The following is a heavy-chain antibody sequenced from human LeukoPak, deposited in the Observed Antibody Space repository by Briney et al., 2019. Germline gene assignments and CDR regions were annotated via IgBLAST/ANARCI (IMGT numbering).Heavy chain of an antibody. V-gene: IGHV4-59*01. CDR2: IYYSRTT. Sequence: PSETLSLTCAVYGGSFSGYYWSWIRQPPGKGLEWIGYIYYSRTTEYNPSLKSRVTISADTTKNQFDLKLISVTAADTAVYYCVRRQWELQYFDLWGRGTLVAVSS. CDR3: VRRQWELQYFDL. J-gene: IGHJ2*01. CDR1: GGSFSGYY. D-gene: IGHD1-26*01.